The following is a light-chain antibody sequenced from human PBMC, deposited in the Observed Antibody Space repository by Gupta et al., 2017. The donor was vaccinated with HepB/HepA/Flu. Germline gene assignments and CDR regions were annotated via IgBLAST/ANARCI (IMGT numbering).Light chain of an antibody. CDR2: GKN. CDR3: NSRDSSGTHVV. Sequence: SSELTQHPALSVALGQTVRITCQGDSLRSYYASRYQQKPGQAPVLVIYGKNNRPSGIPDRFSGSSSGNTASLTITGAQAEDEADYYCNSRDSSGTHVVFGGGTKLTVL. J-gene: IGLJ2*01. CDR1: SLRSYY. V-gene: IGLV3-19*01.